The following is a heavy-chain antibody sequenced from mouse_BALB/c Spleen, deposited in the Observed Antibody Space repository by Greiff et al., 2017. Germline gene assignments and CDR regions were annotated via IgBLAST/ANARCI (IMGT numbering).Heavy chain of an antibody. V-gene: IGHV1-9*01. CDR2: ILPGSGST. CDR3: ARAIHYYGYPYAMDY. Sequence: QVQLKQSGAELMKPGASVKISCKATGYTFSSYWIEWVKQRPGHGLEWIGEILPGSGSTNYNEKFKGKATFTADTSSNTAYMQLSSLTSEDSAVYYCARAIHYYGYPYAMDYWGQGTSVTVSS. D-gene: IGHD1-2*01. J-gene: IGHJ4*01. CDR1: GYTFSSYW.